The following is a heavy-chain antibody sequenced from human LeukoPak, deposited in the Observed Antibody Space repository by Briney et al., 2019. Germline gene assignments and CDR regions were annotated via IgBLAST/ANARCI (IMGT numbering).Heavy chain of an antibody. CDR2: IYTSGST. J-gene: IGHJ3*02. CDR3: ARELKDIVASHAFHI. D-gene: IGHD5-12*01. CDR1: GGSISSGSYY. Sequence: PSETLSLTCTVSGGSISSGSYYWTWIRQPAGKGLEWIGRIYTSGSTNYNPSLKSRVTMSVDTSKNQFSLKLSSVTAADTAVYYCARELKDIVASHAFHIWGQGTMVTVSS. V-gene: IGHV4-61*02.